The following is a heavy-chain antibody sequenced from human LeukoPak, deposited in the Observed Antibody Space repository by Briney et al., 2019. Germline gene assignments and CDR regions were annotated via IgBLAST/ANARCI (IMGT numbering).Heavy chain of an antibody. CDR1: GFTFSSYE. CDR2: ISSSGSTI. Sequence: GGSLRLSCAASGFTFSSYEMNWVRQAPGKGLEWVSYISSSGSTIYYADSVKGRFTISRDNAKNTLYLQMNSLRAEDTAVYYCARDYDRYYMDVWGKGTTVTVSS. V-gene: IGHV3-48*03. J-gene: IGHJ6*03. CDR3: ARDYDRYYMDV. D-gene: IGHD3-3*01.